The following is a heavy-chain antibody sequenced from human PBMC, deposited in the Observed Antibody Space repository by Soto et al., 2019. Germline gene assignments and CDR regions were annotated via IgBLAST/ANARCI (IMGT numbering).Heavy chain of an antibody. V-gene: IGHV1-2*07. CDR2: IDPNSGVT. D-gene: IGHD2-2*01. CDR1: AYDFPGYN. CDR3: ATVLRSSTSRGSDFDP. J-gene: IGHJ5*02. Sequence: GAVKVSCKAYAYDFPGYNIHWVRQAPGQGLEWMGWIDPNSGVTNYAHKFQGRFTMTGDTSITTAYLEVKKLRSDDTALYYCATVLRSSTSRGSDFDPWGQGTQVTVSS.